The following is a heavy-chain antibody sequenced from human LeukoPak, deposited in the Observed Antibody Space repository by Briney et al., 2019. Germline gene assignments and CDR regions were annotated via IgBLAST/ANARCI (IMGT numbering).Heavy chain of an antibody. J-gene: IGHJ4*02. Sequence: GGAVRLSCAASGFTFSTYAMYWVRQAPGKGLEWVSSISGGDESTYNADSVKGRFIISRDNSKNTLYLQMNGLRAEDTAIYYCAKGEGGSCSSSSCSTYFDYWGQGTLVTVSS. CDR1: GFTFSTYA. CDR2: ISGGDEST. V-gene: IGHV3-23*01. D-gene: IGHD2-15*01. CDR3: AKGEGGSCSSSSCSTYFDY.